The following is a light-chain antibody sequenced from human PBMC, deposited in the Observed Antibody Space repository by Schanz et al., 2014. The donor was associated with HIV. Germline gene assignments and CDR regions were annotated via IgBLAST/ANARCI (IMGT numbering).Light chain of an antibody. CDR3: SSYAGDSKLI. CDR2: EVN. V-gene: IGLV2-8*01. J-gene: IGLJ2*01. Sequence: QSALTQPASVSGSPGQSITISCTGTSSDVGNYNFVSWYQQYPGKAPKLLIYEVNRRPSGVPDRFSGSKSGNTASLTVSGLQAEDEADYYCSSYAGDSKLIFGGGTKLTVL. CDR1: SSDVGNYNF.